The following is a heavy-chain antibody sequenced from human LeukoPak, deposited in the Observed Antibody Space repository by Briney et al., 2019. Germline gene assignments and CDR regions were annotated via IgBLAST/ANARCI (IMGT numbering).Heavy chain of an antibody. D-gene: IGHD3-22*01. Sequence: PGGSLRLSCAASGFTFSSYGMHWVRQAPGKGLEWVAVISYDGSNKYYADSVKGRFTISRDNSKNTLYLQMNSLRAEDTAVYYCAKDITYYHDSSGYSNGMDVWGQGTTVTVSS. CDR1: GFTFSSYG. J-gene: IGHJ6*02. V-gene: IGHV3-30*18. CDR2: ISYDGSNK. CDR3: AKDITYYHDSSGYSNGMDV.